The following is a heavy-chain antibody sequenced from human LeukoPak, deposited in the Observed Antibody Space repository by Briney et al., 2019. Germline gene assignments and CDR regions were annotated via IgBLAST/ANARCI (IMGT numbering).Heavy chain of an antibody. J-gene: IGHJ6*02. D-gene: IGHD3-10*01. Sequence: SETLSLTCGVYGDTFSGYFWSWIRQPPGKGLEWIGEINHTGSTNYNPSLRSRVTMTIDTPKKQLSLKLSSVTAADTAVYYCARGQTGYYYGSGRSYYYGMDVWGQGTTVTVSS. CDR2: INHTGST. V-gene: IGHV4-34*01. CDR1: GDTFSGYF. CDR3: ARGQTGYYYGSGRSYYYGMDV.